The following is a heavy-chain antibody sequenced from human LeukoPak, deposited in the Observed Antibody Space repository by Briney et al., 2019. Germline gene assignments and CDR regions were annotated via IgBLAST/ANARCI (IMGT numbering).Heavy chain of an antibody. J-gene: IGHJ3*02. CDR2: ISGSGGST. D-gene: IGHD2-21*02. CDR1: GFTFSSYW. V-gene: IGHV3-23*01. CDR3: AKDQIAYCGGDCSDAFDI. Sequence: GGSLRLSCGASGFTFSSYWMHWVRQAPGKGLEWVSAISGSGGSTYYADSVKGRFTISRDNSKNTLYLQMNSLRAEDTAVYYCAKDQIAYCGGDCSDAFDIWGQGTMVTVSS.